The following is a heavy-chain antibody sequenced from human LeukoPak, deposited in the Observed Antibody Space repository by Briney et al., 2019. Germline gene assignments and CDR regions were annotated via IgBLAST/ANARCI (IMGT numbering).Heavy chain of an antibody. CDR3: AEEGENYAFDI. CDR2: ISGSAGTS. D-gene: IGHD2-21*01. CDR1: GFTFSNCA. J-gene: IGHJ3*02. V-gene: IGHV3-23*01. Sequence: PGGSLRLFCAASGFTFSNCARNGVRQAPGKGLEWVSPISGSAGTSYYADSVNGRFTISRDNSKNTLYLQMNSLRAEDTAIYYCAEEGENYAFDIWGQGTMVTVSS.